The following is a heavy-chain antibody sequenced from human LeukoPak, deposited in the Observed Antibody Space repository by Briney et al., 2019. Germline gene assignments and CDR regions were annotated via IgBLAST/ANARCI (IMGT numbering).Heavy chain of an antibody. J-gene: IGHJ3*02. CDR2: IIPIFGTA. CDR1: GGIFSTYA. CDR3: ARDEGAKIAFHI. V-gene: IGHV1-69*06. Sequence: SVKVSCKASGGIFSTYAINWVRQAPGQGLEWMGGIIPIFGTANYAQKFQDRVTITADKSTSTAYMELSSLRFEDTAVYYCARDEGAKIAFHIWGQGTMVTVSS. D-gene: IGHD1-26*01.